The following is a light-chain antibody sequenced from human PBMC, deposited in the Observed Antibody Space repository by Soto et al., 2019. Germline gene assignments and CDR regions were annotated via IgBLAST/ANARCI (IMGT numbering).Light chain of an antibody. V-gene: IGKV3-15*01. Sequence: EIVMTQSPATLSVSPGGRATLSCRASQSISTKLAWYQHSPGQAPRLLIYDASARATGIPARFSGSGSGTECTLTLSSLQSEDFAVYYCQQYNKWPPITFGQGTRLEIK. CDR3: QQYNKWPPIT. J-gene: IGKJ5*01. CDR2: DAS. CDR1: QSISTK.